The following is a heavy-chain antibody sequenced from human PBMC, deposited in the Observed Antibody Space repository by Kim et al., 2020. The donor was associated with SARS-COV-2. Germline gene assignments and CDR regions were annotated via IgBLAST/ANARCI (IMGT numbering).Heavy chain of an antibody. J-gene: IGHJ4*02. V-gene: IGHV1-46*01. CDR3: ARDSSSSGNYFDY. Sequence: YARKFQGRVTMTRDTSTSTFFMELSSLRSEDTAVYYCARDSSSSGNYFDYWGQRTLVTVSS. D-gene: IGHD6-6*01.